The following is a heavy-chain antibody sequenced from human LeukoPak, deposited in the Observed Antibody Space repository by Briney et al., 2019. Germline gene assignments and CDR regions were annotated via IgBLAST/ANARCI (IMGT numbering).Heavy chain of an antibody. J-gene: IGHJ4*02. CDR3: ARAHTPPTITMIVIGHYFDY. CDR1: GYTFTSYG. V-gene: IGHV1-18*01. CDR2: ISAYNGNT. Sequence: GASVKVSCKASGYTFTSYGISWVRQAPGQGLEWMGWISAYNGNTNYAQKLQGRVTMTTDTSTSTAYMELRSLRSDDTAVYYCARAHTPPTITMIVIGHYFDYWGQGTLVTVSS. D-gene: IGHD3-22*01.